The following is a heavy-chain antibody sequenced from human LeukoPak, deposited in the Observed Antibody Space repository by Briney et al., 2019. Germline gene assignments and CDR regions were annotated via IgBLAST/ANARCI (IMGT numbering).Heavy chain of an antibody. V-gene: IGHV3-23*01. CDR2: ITGSGGST. Sequence: GGSLRLSCVASGFTSSTYAVSWVRQAPGKGLEWVSVITGSGGSTYYADSVKGRFTISRDNSKNTLYLQMNSLRAEDTAVYYCAKGANYGDFLYFDYWGQGTLVTVSS. CDR3: AKGANYGDFLYFDY. CDR1: GFTSSTYA. D-gene: IGHD4-17*01. J-gene: IGHJ4*02.